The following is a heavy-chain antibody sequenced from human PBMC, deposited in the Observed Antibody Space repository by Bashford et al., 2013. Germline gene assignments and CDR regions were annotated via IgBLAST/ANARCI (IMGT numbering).Heavy chain of an antibody. D-gene: IGHD1-26*01. V-gene: IGHV1-2*02. CDR2: INPDSGRT. CDR3: ARDGPVVGVWNAFDV. Sequence: ASVKVSCKASGYTFTGYYIHWVRQAPGQGLEWMGWINPDSGRTTYAQSFQGRVTMTRDTSTSTVYMEVSGLTSDDTAVYYCARDGPVVGVWNAFDVWGQGTSGHRLL. J-gene: IGHJ3*01. CDR1: GYTFTGYY.